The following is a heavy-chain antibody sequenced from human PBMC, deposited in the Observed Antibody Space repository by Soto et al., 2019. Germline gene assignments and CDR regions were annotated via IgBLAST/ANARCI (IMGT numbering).Heavy chain of an antibody. Sequence: QVQLVQSGAEVRKPGASVKVSCKASGYIFINYYIHWVRQAPGQGLEWMGIINPSGFGATYAQKFKGRVGMSRDTSTRTVYMDLTSLRSEGTAEYFCARGVVVVAATGPPWGMDVWGRGTTVWVS. J-gene: IGHJ6*04. V-gene: IGHV1-46*03. CDR2: INPSGFGA. CDR1: GYIFINYY. D-gene: IGHD2-21*01. CDR3: ARGVVVVAATGPPWGMDV.